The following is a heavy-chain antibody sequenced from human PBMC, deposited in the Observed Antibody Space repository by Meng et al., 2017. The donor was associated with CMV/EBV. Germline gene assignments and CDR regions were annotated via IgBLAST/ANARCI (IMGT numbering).Heavy chain of an antibody. CDR1: PGSINSLGLY. CDR3: ARGPGGYYFDY. V-gene: IGHV4-31*03. J-gene: IGHJ4*02. D-gene: IGHD3-16*01. Sequence: FFVSPGSINSLGLYWTWIRQYPGKGLEWLGFISYSGDTYYNPSLKSRLIISLDLSQNHFSLNLSSVTAADTALYYCARGPGGYYFDYWGQGTLVTVSS. CDR2: ISYSGDT.